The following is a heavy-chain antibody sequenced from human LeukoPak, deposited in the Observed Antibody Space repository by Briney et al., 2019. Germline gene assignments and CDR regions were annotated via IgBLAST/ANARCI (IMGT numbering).Heavy chain of an antibody. D-gene: IGHD5-18*01. J-gene: IGHJ3*01. CDR1: GFTFSISW. CDR2: ISSSSGYI. Sequence: PGGSLRLSCVASGFTFSISWVTWVRQAPGKGLEWVSSISSSSGYIYYADSVKGRFTISRDNAKNSLYLQMNGLRSEDTAVYYCAREVYSYSLDALDLWGQGTMVTVSS. V-gene: IGHV3-21*01. CDR3: AREVYSYSLDALDL.